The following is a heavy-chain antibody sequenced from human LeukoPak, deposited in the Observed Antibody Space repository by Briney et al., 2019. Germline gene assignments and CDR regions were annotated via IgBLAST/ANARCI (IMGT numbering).Heavy chain of an antibody. J-gene: IGHJ4*02. V-gene: IGHV3-30*02. CDR2: IRYDGSNE. Sequence: GGSLRLSCAASGFSFSDYGMHWVRQAPGKGLEWVAFIRYDGSNEYYADSVKGRFTISRDNSKKRLYLQMNSLRIEDTAVYLCAKSIIAGTGIFDYWGQGTLVTVSS. CDR1: GFSFSDYG. D-gene: IGHD3/OR15-3a*01. CDR3: AKSIIAGTGIFDY.